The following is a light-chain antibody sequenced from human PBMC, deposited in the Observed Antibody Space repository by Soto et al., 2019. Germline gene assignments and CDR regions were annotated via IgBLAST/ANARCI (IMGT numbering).Light chain of an antibody. CDR1: SSDVGGYNY. CDR3: QSYDSSLIVSKV. CDR2: DVS. J-gene: IGLJ1*01. Sequence: QSALTQPRSVSGSPGQSVTISCTGTSSDVGGYNYVSWYQQHPGKAPKLMIYDVSKRPSGVPDRFSGSKSGTSASLAITGLQAEDEADYYCQSYDSSLIVSKVFGTGTKLTVL. V-gene: IGLV2-11*01.